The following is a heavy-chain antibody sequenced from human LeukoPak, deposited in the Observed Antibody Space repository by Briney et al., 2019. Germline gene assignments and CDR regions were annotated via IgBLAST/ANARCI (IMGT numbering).Heavy chain of an antibody. D-gene: IGHD3/OR15-3a*01. CDR2: IYFSGST. V-gene: IGHV4-39*01. J-gene: IGHJ4*02. CDR1: GGSISSSPYW. Sequence: SETLSLTCTVSGGSISSSPYWWRWIRQPPGKGLEWIGTIYFSGSTFYHPSLEGRVSISADRSKNQFSLKLASVTAADTAVYYCARRAYGTGFDYWGQGTVVTVSS. CDR3: ARRAYGTGFDY.